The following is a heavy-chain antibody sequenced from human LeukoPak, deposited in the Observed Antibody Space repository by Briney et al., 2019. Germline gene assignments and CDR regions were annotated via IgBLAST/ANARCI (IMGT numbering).Heavy chain of an antibody. CDR3: TKGPYSSGWYDH. J-gene: IGHJ5*02. CDR1: GFSFSIHA. V-gene: IGHV3-33*06. Sequence: GGSLRLSCAASGFSFSIHAIHWVRQAPGKGLGWVAVIWNDGSKIYYADSVKGRFTISRDNSNNMAYLQMNSLRAEDTAVYYCTKGPYSSGWYDHWGQGTLVTVSS. CDR2: IWNDGSKI. D-gene: IGHD6-19*01.